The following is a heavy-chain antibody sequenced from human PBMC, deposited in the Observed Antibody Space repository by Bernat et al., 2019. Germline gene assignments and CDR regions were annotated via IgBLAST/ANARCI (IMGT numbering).Heavy chain of an antibody. J-gene: IGHJ4*02. V-gene: IGHV3-23*01. CDR3: AKDSGGYCSGGSCYSLRFDY. CDR1: GFTFSSYA. CDR2: MSGSGGSK. D-gene: IGHD2-15*01. Sequence: EVQLLESGGGLVQPGGSLRLSCAASGFTFSSYAMSWVRQAPGKGLEWVSAMSGSGGSKYYAASVKGRFNISRDNSRNTLYLQMNSLRAEDTAVYYCAKDSGGYCSGGSCYSLRFDYWGQGTLVTVSS.